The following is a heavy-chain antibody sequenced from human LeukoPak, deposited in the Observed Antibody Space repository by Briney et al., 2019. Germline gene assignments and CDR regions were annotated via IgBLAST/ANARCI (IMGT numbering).Heavy chain of an antibody. J-gene: IGHJ6*03. CDR3: ARVKEDSTNCYYYYYMDV. Sequence: PSETLTLTCTVSGGSISSHYWSWIRQPPGKGLEWIGYIYYSGSTNYNPSLKSRVTISVDTSKNQFSLKLSSVTAADTAVYYCARVKEDSTNCYYYYYMDVWGKGTTVTVSS. CDR2: IYYSGST. CDR1: GGSISSHY. V-gene: IGHV4-59*11. D-gene: IGHD2-2*01.